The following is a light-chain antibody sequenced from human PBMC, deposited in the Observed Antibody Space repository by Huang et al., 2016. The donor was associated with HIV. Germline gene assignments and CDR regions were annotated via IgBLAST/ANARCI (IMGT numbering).Light chain of an antibody. CDR2: AAS. V-gene: IGKV1-9*01. CDR3: QQVNSYPSLT. CDR1: QDIGSY. Sequence: QLTQSPSSLSASVGDRVTITCRASQDIGSYLAWYQQKQGKAPKLLIYAASTLQSGVPSRFSGGGSGTDFTRTISSLQSDDFATYCCQQVNSYPSLTFGGGTKVDIK. J-gene: IGKJ4*01.